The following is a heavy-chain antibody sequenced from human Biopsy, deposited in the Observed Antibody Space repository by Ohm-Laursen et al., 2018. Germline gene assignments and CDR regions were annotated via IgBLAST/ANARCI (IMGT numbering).Heavy chain of an antibody. CDR1: GDSFDTFG. J-gene: IGHJ6*02. CDR3: ARDHGDRNSVTPVNYYVYGMDV. Sequence: SVKASRKASGDSFDTFGISWVRQAPGQGLEWMGGIILIFGTTHYAQKFQGRLTITADESTATAYMDLTSLTSEDTATYFCARDHGDRNSVTPVNYYVYGMDVWGQGTTLTVSS. D-gene: IGHD7-27*01. V-gene: IGHV1-69*13. CDR2: IILIFGTT.